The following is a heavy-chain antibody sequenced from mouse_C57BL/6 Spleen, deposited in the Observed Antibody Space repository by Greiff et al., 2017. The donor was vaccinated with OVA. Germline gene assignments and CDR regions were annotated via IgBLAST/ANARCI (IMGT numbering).Heavy chain of an antibody. V-gene: IGHV5-6*02. J-gene: IGHJ4*01. CDR1: GFTFSSYG. D-gene: IGHD1-1*01. Sequence: DVMLVESGGDLVKPGGSLKLSCAASGFTFSSYGMSWVRQTPDKRLEWVATISSGGSYTYYPDSVQGRFTISRDNAKNTLYLQMSSLKSEDTAMYYCARNYGSSGDAMDYWGQGTSVTVSS. CDR2: ISSGGSYT. CDR3: ARNYGSSGDAMDY.